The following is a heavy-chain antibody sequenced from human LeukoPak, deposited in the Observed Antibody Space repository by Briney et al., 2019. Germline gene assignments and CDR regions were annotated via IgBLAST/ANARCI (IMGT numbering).Heavy chain of an antibody. CDR3: ARVLVGAPGAFDI. V-gene: IGHV4-31*03. Sequence: PSETLSLTCTVSGGSISSGGYYWSWIRQHPGKGLEWIGYIYYSGSTYYNPSLKSRVTISVDTSKNQFSLKLSSVTAADTAVYYCARVLVGAPGAFDIWGQGTMVTVSS. CDR2: IYYSGST. J-gene: IGHJ3*02. CDR1: GGSISSGGYY. D-gene: IGHD1-26*01.